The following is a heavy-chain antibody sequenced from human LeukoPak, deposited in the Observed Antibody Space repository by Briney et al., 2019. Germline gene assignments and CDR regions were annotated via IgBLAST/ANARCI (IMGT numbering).Heavy chain of an antibody. Sequence: PGGSLRLSCAASGFTFSSYEMNWVRQAPGKGLEWVSYISSSGSTIYYADSVKGRFTISRDNAKNSLSLQMNSLRAEDTSVYYCARVCGSGNRLGYFDYWGQGTLVTVSS. J-gene: IGHJ4*02. V-gene: IGHV3-48*03. D-gene: IGHD3-10*01. CDR2: ISSSGSTI. CDR1: GFTFSSYE. CDR3: ARVCGSGNRLGYFDY.